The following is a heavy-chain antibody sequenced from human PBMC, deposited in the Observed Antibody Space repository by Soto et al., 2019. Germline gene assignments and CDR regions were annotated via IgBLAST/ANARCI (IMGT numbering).Heavy chain of an antibody. J-gene: IGHJ5*02. CDR2: INHSGST. Sequence: QVQLQQWGAGLLKPSETLSLTCAGYGGSFSGYYWSWIRQPPGKGLEWIGEINHSGSTNYNPSLKSRVTISVDTSKNQFSLKLCSVTAADTAVYYCAGRGYSGYPYHWFAPWGQGTLDTVSS. CDR1: GGSFSGYY. CDR3: AGRGYSGYPYHWFAP. V-gene: IGHV4-34*01. D-gene: IGHD5-12*01.